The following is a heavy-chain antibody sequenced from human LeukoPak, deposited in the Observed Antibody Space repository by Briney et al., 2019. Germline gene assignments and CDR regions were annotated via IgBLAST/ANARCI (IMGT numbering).Heavy chain of an antibody. CDR2: IIPIFGTA. J-gene: IGHJ5*02. CDR3: ARDGGSYSPYNWFDP. V-gene: IGHV1-69*13. D-gene: IGHD1-26*01. Sequence: SVKVSCKASGGTFSSYAISWVRQAPGQGLEWMGGIIPIFGTANYAQKFQGRVTITADESTSTACMELSSLRSEDTAVYYCARDGGSYSPYNWFDPWGQGTLVTVSS. CDR1: GGTFSSYA.